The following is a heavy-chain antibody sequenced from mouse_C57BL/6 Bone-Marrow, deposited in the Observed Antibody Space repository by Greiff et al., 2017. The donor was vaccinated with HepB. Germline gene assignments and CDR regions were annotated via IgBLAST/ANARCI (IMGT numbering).Heavy chain of an antibody. J-gene: IGHJ3*01. D-gene: IGHD2-3*01. V-gene: IGHV1-80*01. CDR2: IYPGDGDT. CDR1: GYAFSSYW. Sequence: VQLQESGAELVKPGASVKISCKASGYAFSSYWMNWVKQRPGKGLEWIGQIYPGDGDTNYNGKFKGKATLTADKSSSTAYMQLSSLTSEDSAVYFCASPLYEGYWAWFAYWGQGTLVTVSA. CDR3: ASPLYEGYWAWFAY.